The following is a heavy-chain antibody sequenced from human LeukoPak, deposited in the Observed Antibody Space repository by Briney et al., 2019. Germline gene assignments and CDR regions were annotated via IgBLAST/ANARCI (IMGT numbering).Heavy chain of an antibody. CDR1: GYTLTSYG. D-gene: IGHD3-3*01. J-gene: IGHJ4*02. Sequence: GASVKVSCKASGYTLTSYGISWVRQAPGQGLEWMGWISAYNGNTNYAQKLQGRVTMTTDTSTSTAYMELRSLRSDDTAVYYCARVRRSTYYDFWSGYSQHPFDYWGQGTLVTVSS. CDR3: ARVRRSTYYDFWSGYSQHPFDY. CDR2: ISAYNGNT. V-gene: IGHV1-18*01.